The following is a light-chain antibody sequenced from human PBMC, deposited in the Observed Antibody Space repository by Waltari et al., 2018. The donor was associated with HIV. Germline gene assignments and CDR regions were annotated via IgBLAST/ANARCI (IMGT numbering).Light chain of an antibody. CDR2: DAS. CDR1: QSVKTY. V-gene: IGKV3-11*01. J-gene: IGKJ5*01. CDR3: QQRTNRPPIT. Sequence: EIVLTQSPAALVLSPGERATLSCRASQSVKTYLAWYQQKIGQPPRLLIYDASTRATGIPARFTGNGSGTDFTLTISSLEPEDFSVYFCQQRTNRPPITFGQGTRLELK.